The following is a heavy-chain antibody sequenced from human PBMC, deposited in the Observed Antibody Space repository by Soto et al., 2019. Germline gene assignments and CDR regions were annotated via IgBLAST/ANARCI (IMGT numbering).Heavy chain of an antibody. D-gene: IGHD4-4*01. CDR2: IDPSDSYT. J-gene: IGHJ6*02. Sequence: PGESLKISCKGSGYSFTSYWISWVRQMPGKCLEWMGRIDPSDSYTNYSPSFQGHVTISADKSISTAYLQWSSLKASDTAMYYCARHIRGDYSKPGYGMDVWGQGTTVTVSS. CDR3: ARHIRGDYSKPGYGMDV. V-gene: IGHV5-10-1*01. CDR1: GYSFTSYW.